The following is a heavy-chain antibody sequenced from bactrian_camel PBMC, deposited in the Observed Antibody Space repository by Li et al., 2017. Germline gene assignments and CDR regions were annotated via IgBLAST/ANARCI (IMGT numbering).Heavy chain of an antibody. CDR1: GSVYSDNC. CDR2: VYTGDGIT. J-gene: IGHJ6*01. CDR3: AARRIGVCSTLARNADSGY. V-gene: IGHV3S54*01. Sequence: HVQLVESGGGSVQAGGSLTLSCTTSGSVYSDNCFGWFRQTPGSSREGVAVVYTGDGITDISNSVKGRFTISKDNAGNSLFLHMSNLKPEDTAMYYCAARRIGVCSTLARNADSGYWGQGTQVTVSS. D-gene: IGHD4*01.